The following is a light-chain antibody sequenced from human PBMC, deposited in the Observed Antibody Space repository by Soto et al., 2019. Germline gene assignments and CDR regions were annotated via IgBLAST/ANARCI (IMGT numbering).Light chain of an antibody. J-gene: IGKJ3*01. V-gene: IGKV1-27*01. Sequence: DIQMTQSPTSLSASVGDRVTITCRASQDIRNFVAWYQQKPGKAPKLLIYAASTLQSGVPSRFSGSGSGTDFALTINSLQPEDGATYSGRKDSSVPVFGPGTKGEIK. CDR2: AAS. CDR1: QDIRNF. CDR3: RKDSSVPV.